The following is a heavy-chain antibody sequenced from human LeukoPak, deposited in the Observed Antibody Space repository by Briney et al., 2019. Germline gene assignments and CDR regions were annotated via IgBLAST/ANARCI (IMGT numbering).Heavy chain of an antibody. Sequence: SETLSLTCTVSGGSISSSSYYWGWIRQPPGKGLEWIGSIYYSGSTYYNPSLKSRVTISVDTSKNQFSLKLSSVTAADTAVYYCARVFQRRILVPAAMGAPYWYFDLXGRGTLXTVSS. CDR2: IYYSGST. D-gene: IGHD2-2*01. V-gene: IGHV4-39*07. J-gene: IGHJ2*01. CDR1: GGSISSSSYY. CDR3: ARVFQRRILVPAAMGAPYWYFDL.